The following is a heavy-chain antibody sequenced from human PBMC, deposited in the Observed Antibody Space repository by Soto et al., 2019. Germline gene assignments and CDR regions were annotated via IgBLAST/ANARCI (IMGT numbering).Heavy chain of an antibody. D-gene: IGHD3-9*01. J-gene: IGHJ2*01. CDR2: INDRGSS. CDR1: CVSFSGYY. Sequence: QVQLQQWGAGPLRPLETLSLTCGVSCVSFSGYYWAWIRQSPGNGLEWIGEINDRGSSNYNPSLKSRDSISFERSKNHYSRKLRSVTAADTAVYYCARESHDILTGPPWVWYFDLWGSGTLVTVSS. V-gene: IGHV4-34*01. CDR3: ARESHDILTGPPWVWYFDL.